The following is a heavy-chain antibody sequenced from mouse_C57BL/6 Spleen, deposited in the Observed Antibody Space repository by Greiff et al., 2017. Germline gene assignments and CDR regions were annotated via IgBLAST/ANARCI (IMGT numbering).Heavy chain of an antibody. CDR2: ISYDGSN. J-gene: IGHJ1*03. CDR1: GYSITSGYY. CDR3: AREDFDGSSPWWYFDV. D-gene: IGHD1-1*01. Sequence: EVKLQESGPGLVKPSQSLSLTCSVTGYSITSGYYWNWIRQFPGNKLEWMGYISYDGSNNYNPSLKNRISITRDTAKNQFFLKLNSVTTEDTATXYCAREDFDGSSPWWYFDVWGTGTTVTVSS. V-gene: IGHV3-6*01.